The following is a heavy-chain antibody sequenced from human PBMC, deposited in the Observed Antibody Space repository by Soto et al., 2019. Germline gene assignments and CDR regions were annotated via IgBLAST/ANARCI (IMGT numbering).Heavy chain of an antibody. CDR2: IYYSGST. CDR1: GGSVSSGSYY. Sequence: QVQLQESGPGLVKPSETLSLTCTVSGGSVSSGSYYWSWIRQPPGKGLEWIGYIYYSGSTNYNPSRKCRVAITVDTSKNQFSLKLRSVTAADTAVYYCACVRSGWQQLDYCYFGLWGRGALVTVSS. D-gene: IGHD6-13*01. CDR3: ACVRSGWQQLDYCYFGL. V-gene: IGHV4-61*01. J-gene: IGHJ2*01.